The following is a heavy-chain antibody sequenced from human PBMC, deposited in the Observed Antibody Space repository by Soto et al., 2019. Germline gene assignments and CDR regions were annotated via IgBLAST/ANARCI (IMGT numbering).Heavy chain of an antibody. J-gene: IGHJ6*02. CDR2: ISYDGSNK. V-gene: IGHV3-30*18. D-gene: IGHD1-1*01. CDR1: VFTFSSYG. Sequence: VGSLRLSCAASVFTFSSYGMHWVRHSPGKGLEWVAVISYDGSNKYYADSVKGRFTISRDNSKNTLYLQMNSLRDEDTAVYYCAKEMELEGYYYYYGMDVWGQGTTVTVSS. CDR3: AKEMELEGYYYYYGMDV.